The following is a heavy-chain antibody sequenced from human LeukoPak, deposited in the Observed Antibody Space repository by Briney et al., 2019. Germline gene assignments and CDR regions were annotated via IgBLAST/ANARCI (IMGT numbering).Heavy chain of an antibody. D-gene: IGHD3-10*01. V-gene: IGHV3-23*01. CDR1: GFTFSSYA. CDR3: AKRASGSGTSLYYFDY. Sequence: GGSLRRSCAASGFTFSSYAMSWVRQAPGKGLEWVSVISNSAGSTFYADSVKGRFTISRDNSKNTLYLQMNSLRAEDTAVYYCAKRASGSGTSLYYFDYWGQGTLVTVSS. CDR2: ISNSAGST. J-gene: IGHJ4*02.